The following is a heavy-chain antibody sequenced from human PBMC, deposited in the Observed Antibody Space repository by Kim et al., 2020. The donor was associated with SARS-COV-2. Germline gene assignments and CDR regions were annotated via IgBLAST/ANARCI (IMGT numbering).Heavy chain of an antibody. Sequence: GGSLRLSCAASGFTFSSYAMSWVRQAPGKGLEWVSAISGSGGSTYYADSVKGRFTISRDNSKNTLYLQMNSLRAEDMAVYYCAKDEVRRSGHYYDSSGYFSFDYWGQGTLVTVSS. D-gene: IGHD3-22*01. J-gene: IGHJ4*02. CDR3: AKDEVRRSGHYYDSSGYFSFDY. CDR2: ISGSGGST. CDR1: GFTFSSYA. V-gene: IGHV3-23*01.